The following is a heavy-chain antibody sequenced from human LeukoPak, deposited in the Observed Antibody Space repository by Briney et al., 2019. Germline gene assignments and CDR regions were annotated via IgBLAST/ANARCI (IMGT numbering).Heavy chain of an antibody. CDR2: VYHNGRT. J-gene: IGHJ4*02. CDR3: AGQGFGEPTTCYDY. CDR1: GGSISGNYW. Sequence: SGTLSLTCAVSGGSISGNYWWSWVRQPPGKGLEWIGEVYHNGRTVYNPSLKSRVTISVDKSNNQFSLMLNSVTAADTAIYYCAGQGFGEPTTCYDYWGQGTLVTVSS. D-gene: IGHD2-2*01. V-gene: IGHV4-4*02.